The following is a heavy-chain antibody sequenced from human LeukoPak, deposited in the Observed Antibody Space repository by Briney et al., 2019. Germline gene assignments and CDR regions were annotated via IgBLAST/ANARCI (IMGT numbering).Heavy chain of an antibody. CDR2: INPSGGST. Sequence: ASVKVSCKASGYTFTSYYMHWVRQAPGQGLEWMGTINPSGGSTSYAQKFQGRATMTRDMSTSTVYMELSSLRYEDTAVYYCARATGYSSSWAPFEYWGQGILVTVSS. J-gene: IGHJ4*02. CDR1: GYTFTSYY. V-gene: IGHV1-46*01. CDR3: ARATGYSSSWAPFEY. D-gene: IGHD6-13*01.